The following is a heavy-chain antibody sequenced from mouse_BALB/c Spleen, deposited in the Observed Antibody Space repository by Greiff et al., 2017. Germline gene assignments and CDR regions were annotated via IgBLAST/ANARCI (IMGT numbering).Heavy chain of an antibody. Sequence: EVQLQESGPGLVKPSQSLSLTCTVTGYSITSDYAWNWIRQFPGNKLEWMGYISYSGSTSYNPYLKSRISITRDTSTNQFFLQLNSVTTEDTAPYYCASNGYYYFDYWGQGTTLTVSS. J-gene: IGHJ2*01. D-gene: IGHD2-3*01. CDR1: GYSITSDYA. V-gene: IGHV3-2*02. CDR2: ISYSGST. CDR3: ASNGYYYFDY.